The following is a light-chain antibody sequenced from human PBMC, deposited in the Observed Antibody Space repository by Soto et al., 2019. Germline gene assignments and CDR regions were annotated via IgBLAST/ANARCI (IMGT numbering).Light chain of an antibody. Sequence: QSVLTQPPSASGTPGQSGTISCSGSSSNIGSNYVYWYQQLPGTAPKLLIYRNNQRPSGVPDRFSGSKSGTSASLAISGLRSEDEADYYCASWDDSLSGFLFGGGTKLTVL. CDR1: SSNIGSNY. J-gene: IGLJ2*01. CDR2: RNN. V-gene: IGLV1-47*01. CDR3: ASWDDSLSGFL.